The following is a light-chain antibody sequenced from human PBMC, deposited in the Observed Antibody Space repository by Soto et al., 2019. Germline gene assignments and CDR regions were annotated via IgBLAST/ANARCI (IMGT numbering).Light chain of an antibody. Sequence: QSVLTQPPSVSGAPGQRVTISCTGSSSNIGAVYDVHWYQQLPGTAPKLLIYGNSNRPSGVPDRFSGSKSGTSASLAITGLQAEDEADYYCQSYDSSLSGSGGVFGGGTKLTV. CDR1: SSNIGAVYD. V-gene: IGLV1-40*01. J-gene: IGLJ2*01. CDR2: GNS. CDR3: QSYDSSLSGSGGV.